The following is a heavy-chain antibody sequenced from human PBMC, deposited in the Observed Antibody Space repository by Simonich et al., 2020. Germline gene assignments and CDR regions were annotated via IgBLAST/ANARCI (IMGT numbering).Heavy chain of an antibody. CDR1: GFTFSSYD. V-gene: IGHV3-13*01. Sequence: EVQLVESGGGLVQPGGSLRLSCAASGFTFSSYDMHWVRQATGKGLEWVSAIGTASDKYYTGTVKGRFTITRENAKNSLYLQMNSLRAGDTAVYYCARGGYSGSYNWFDPWGQGTLVTVSS. CDR3: ARGGYSGSYNWFDP. J-gene: IGHJ5*02. CDR2: IGTASDK. D-gene: IGHD1-26*01.